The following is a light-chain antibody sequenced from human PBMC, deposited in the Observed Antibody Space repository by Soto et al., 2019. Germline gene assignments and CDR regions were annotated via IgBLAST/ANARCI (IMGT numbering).Light chain of an antibody. V-gene: IGKV3-15*01. J-gene: IGKJ1*01. Sequence: VMTQSPGAVSVSPGERATLSCRASQSVTSNVAWYQQKPGQAPRLLIYRASARATGVPARFSGSGSGTDFSLTINSLQSEDFGVYFCQQYDQWWTFGQGTKVDIK. CDR1: QSVTSN. CDR2: RAS. CDR3: QQYDQWWT.